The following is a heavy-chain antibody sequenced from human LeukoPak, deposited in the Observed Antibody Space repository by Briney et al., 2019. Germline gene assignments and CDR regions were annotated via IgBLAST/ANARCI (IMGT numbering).Heavy chain of an antibody. J-gene: IGHJ5*01. CDR2: IYYSGRT. D-gene: IGHD2-2*01. CDR3: ADHSRNRYCSSTSCLGNWFDP. CDR1: GGSISSGGYY. Sequence: PSETLSLTCTVSGGSISSGGYYWSWIRQHPGKGLVWNGYIYYSGRTYYNPSLKSRVTISVDTSKNQFSLKLSTVTAADTAVYYCADHSRNRYCSSTSCLGNWFDPWGQGTLVTVSS. V-gene: IGHV4-31*03.